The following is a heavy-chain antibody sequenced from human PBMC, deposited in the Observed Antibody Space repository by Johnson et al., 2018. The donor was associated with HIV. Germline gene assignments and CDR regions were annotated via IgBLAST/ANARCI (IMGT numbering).Heavy chain of an antibody. Sequence: QVQLVESGGGLVKPGGSLRVSCVASGFTFSEYYMSWIRQAPGKGLEWVSYISSSGRTIYYADSVKGRFTISRDNAKNSLYLQMNSLRAEDTAVYYCAKDRVVTNDAFDIWGQGTMVTVSS. CDR2: ISSSGRTI. CDR3: AKDRVVTNDAFDI. V-gene: IGHV3-11*04. D-gene: IGHD2-21*02. J-gene: IGHJ3*02. CDR1: GFTFSEYY.